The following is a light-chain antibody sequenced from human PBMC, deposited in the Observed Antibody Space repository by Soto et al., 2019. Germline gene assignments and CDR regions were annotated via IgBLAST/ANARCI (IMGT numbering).Light chain of an antibody. CDR2: DAS. J-gene: IGKJ4*01. CDR3: QQYNNWPPLLT. Sequence: EIVLTQSPATLSLSPGERATLSCRASQSVSSYLAWYQQKPGQAPRLLIYDASNRATGIPARFSGSGSGTDFTLTISGLEPEDFAVYYCQQYNNWPPLLTFGGGTKV. V-gene: IGKV3-11*01. CDR1: QSVSSY.